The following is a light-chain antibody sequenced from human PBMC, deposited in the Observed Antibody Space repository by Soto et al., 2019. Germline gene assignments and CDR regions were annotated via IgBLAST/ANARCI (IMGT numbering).Light chain of an antibody. J-gene: IGLJ1*01. CDR1: SSDFDIYKY. CDR3: CSYTSSINYV. Sequence: ALAQPASVSGSPGQSITISCTGTSSDFDIYKYVSWYQQHPGKAPKLMIYQVTNRPSGVSNRFSGSTSGNTASLTISGLQAEDEADYYCCSYTSSINYVFGTGTKVTVL. V-gene: IGLV2-14*01. CDR2: QVT.